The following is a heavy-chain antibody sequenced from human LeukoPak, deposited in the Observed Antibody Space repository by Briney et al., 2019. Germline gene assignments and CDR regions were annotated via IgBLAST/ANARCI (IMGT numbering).Heavy chain of an antibody. CDR3: ARSQPRDSGTYLFDWFDP. D-gene: IGHD3-10*01. CDR1: GFTLSSYA. Sequence: GGSLRLSCAASGFTLSSYAMSWVRQAPGKGLEWVSSISTSSIYIYYADSVKGRFTISRDNAKNSLYLQLNSLRAEDTAVYYCARSQPRDSGTYLFDWFDPWGQGTLVTVSS. CDR2: ISTSSIYI. J-gene: IGHJ5*02. V-gene: IGHV3-21*01.